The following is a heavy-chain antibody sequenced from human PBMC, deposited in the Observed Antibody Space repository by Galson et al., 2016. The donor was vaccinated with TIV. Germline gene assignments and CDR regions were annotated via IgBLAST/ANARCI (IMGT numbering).Heavy chain of an antibody. CDR2: IKQDGSEK. CDR1: EFTFNTYW. Sequence: SLRLSCAASEFTFNTYWMIWVRQAPGKGLEWVANIKQDGSEKYYVDSVKGRFIISRDNTKNSLYLQMNSLRAEDTAVYYCARRYFDLWGRGTLVTVSS. V-gene: IGHV3-7*03. CDR3: ARRYFDL. J-gene: IGHJ2*01.